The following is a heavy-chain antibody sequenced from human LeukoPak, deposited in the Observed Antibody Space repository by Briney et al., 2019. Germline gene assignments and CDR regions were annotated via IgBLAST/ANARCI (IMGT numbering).Heavy chain of an antibody. D-gene: IGHD3-22*01. Sequence: GGSLRLSCAASGFTFSNAWMSWVRQAPGKGLEWVGRSKSKTDGGTTDYAAPVEGRFTISRDDSKNTLYLQMNSLKTEDTAVYYCTTGVRGYYDSSGYPYFDYWGQGTLVTVSS. CDR1: GFTFSNAW. J-gene: IGHJ4*02. V-gene: IGHV3-15*01. CDR2: SKSKTDGGTT. CDR3: TTGVRGYYDSSGYPYFDY.